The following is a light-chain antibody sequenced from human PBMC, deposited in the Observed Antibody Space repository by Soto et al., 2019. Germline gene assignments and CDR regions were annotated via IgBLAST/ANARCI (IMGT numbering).Light chain of an antibody. CDR3: QLYGSSPLT. CDR2: GAS. J-gene: IGKJ4*01. Sequence: EIVLTQSPGTLSLSPGERATLSCRASRSLSSNYLAWYQQKPGQAPRLLIYGASSRATGIPDRFSGSGSGTDFTLTISTPEPDDFAVYYCQLYGSSPLTFGGGTKVQIK. CDR1: RSLSSNY. V-gene: IGKV3-20*01.